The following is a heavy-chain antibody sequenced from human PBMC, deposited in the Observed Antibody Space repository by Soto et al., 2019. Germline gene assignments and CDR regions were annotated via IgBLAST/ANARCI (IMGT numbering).Heavy chain of an antibody. Sequence: ASVKVSCKASGYTFTSYGISWVRQAPGQGLEWMGWISAYNGNTNYAQRLQGRVTMTTDTSTSTAYMELRTLRSDDTAVYYLERMYSSGWYFDYWGHEKLVTVS. D-gene: IGHD6-19*01. V-gene: IGHV1-18*01. J-gene: IGHJ4*01. CDR1: GYTFTSYG. CDR3: ERMYSSGWYFDY. CDR2: ISAYNGNT.